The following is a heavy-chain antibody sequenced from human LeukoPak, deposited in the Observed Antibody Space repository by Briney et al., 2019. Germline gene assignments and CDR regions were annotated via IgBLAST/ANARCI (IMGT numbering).Heavy chain of an antibody. CDR3: AKVSGYNSGWFDY. V-gene: IGHV3-23*01. Sequence: PGGSLKVSCAASGFTFSTYAMSWVRQAPGKGPEWVSVISGSGGSTYYAGSVKGRFTISRDNSKNNNILYLQMNSLRAGDTAVYYCAKVSGYNSGWFDYWGQGTLVTVSP. D-gene: IGHD6-19*01. J-gene: IGHJ5*01. CDR2: ISGSGGST. CDR1: GFTFSTYA.